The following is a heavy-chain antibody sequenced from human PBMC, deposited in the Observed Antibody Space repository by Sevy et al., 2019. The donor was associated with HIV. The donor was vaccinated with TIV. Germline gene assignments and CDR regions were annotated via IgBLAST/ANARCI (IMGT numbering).Heavy chain of an antibody. Sequence: GGSLRLSCTASGFPFGSYEMNWVRQAPGKGLEWVSYISNSGSAKYYADSVRGRFTISRDNAKNSPYLQMNGLRAEDTAVYYCARDFPPSATTVAHFDYWGRGTLVTVSS. V-gene: IGHV3-48*03. CDR2: ISNSGSAK. J-gene: IGHJ4*02. D-gene: IGHD4-17*01. CDR3: ARDFPPSATTVAHFDY. CDR1: GFPFGSYE.